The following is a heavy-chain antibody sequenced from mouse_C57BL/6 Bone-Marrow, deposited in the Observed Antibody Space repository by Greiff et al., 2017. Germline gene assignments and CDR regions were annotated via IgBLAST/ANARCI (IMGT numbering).Heavy chain of an antibody. CDR1: GYTFTNYW. CDR2: IYPGGGYT. D-gene: IGHD2-4*01. V-gene: IGHV1-63*01. J-gene: IGHJ3*01. Sequence: QVQLQQSGAELVRPGTSVKMSCKASGYTFTNYWIGWAKQRPGHGLEWIGDIYPGGGYTNYNEKFKGKATLTADKSSSTAYMQLSSLTSEDSAIHYCARYDYGGGLAYWGQGTLVTVSA. CDR3: ARYDYGGGLAY.